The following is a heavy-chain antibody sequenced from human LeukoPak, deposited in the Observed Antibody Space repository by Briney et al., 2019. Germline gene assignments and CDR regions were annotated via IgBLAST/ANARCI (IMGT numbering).Heavy chain of an antibody. CDR1: GFTFTDYW. CDR2: IRQDGGAT. CDR3: ATSKDTAGGPY. Sequence: GGSLRLSCAASGFTFTDYWMTWVRQAPGQGLEWMANIRQDGGATYYGDSVKGRFTISRDNAKDSQFLQMNNLRAEDTAVYYCATSKDTAGGPYWGQGTLVTVSS. D-gene: IGHD5-18*01. J-gene: IGHJ4*02. V-gene: IGHV3-7*01.